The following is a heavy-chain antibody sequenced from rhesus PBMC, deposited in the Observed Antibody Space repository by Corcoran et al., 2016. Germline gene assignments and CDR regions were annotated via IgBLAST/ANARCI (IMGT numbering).Heavy chain of an antibody. J-gene: IGHJ6*01. CDR2: SKKKPEGETE. CDR1: GFTFSNSW. Sequence: EVQLVESGAGLVQVGGSLRLSCAASGFTFSNSWLNWVRQAPGKGLEWVDRSKKKPEGETEDETASVKSKFTISRDDPKKTRDLQMNSLKTEDTAGYYCTTEDWSNYGLDSWGQRVVVTGSS. CDR3: TTEDWSNYGLDS. V-gene: IGHV3-30*02. D-gene: IGHD3-22*01.